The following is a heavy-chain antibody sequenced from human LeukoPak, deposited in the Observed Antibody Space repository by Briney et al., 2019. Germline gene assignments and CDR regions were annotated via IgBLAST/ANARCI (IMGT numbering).Heavy chain of an antibody. CDR1: GFTFSSYE. Sequence: GGSLRLSCAVSGFTFSSYEMNWVRQAPRKGLEWVSYISSSGNTVYYPDSVKGRFTISRDNANNSLYLQMNSLRGEDTAVYYCARGGAVAGLFWGQGTLVTVSS. CDR3: ARGGAVAGLF. J-gene: IGHJ4*02. D-gene: IGHD6-19*01. V-gene: IGHV3-48*03. CDR2: ISSSGNTV.